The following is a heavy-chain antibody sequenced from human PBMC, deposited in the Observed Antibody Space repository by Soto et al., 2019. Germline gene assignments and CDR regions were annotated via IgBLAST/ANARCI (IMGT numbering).Heavy chain of an antibody. CDR2: MNPSSANT. J-gene: IGHJ6*02. CDR3: TKGQEVWWNAGPLVLHGLYV. D-gene: IGHD3-16*01. V-gene: IGHV1-8*02. CDR1: RCTFSSYA. Sequence: ASVKVSCTVSRCTFSSYALRWLRQAPEQGLEWMGCMNPSSANTGYAQKFQARISTTRNTSMNTAYMELNSLTSEDTAVYYCTKGQEVWWNAGPLVLHGLYVWGQGTTVTVSS.